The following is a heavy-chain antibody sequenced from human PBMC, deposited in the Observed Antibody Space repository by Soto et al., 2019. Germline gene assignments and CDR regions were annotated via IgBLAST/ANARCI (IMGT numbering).Heavy chain of an antibody. V-gene: IGHV3-9*01. CDR1: GFTFDDYA. D-gene: IGHD6-13*01. CDR2: ISWNSGSI. CDR3: ATLTAAGTLASNY. J-gene: IGHJ4*02. Sequence: PGGSLRLSCAASGFTFDDYAMHWVRQAPGKGLEWVSGISWNSGSIGYADSVKGRFTISRDNAKNSLYLQMNSLRADDTALYYCATLTAAGTLASNYWGQGTLVTVSS.